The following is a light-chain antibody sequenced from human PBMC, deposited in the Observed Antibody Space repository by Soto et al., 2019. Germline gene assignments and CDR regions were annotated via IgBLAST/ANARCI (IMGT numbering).Light chain of an antibody. J-gene: IGKJ2*01. CDR3: QQLDSYPYT. V-gene: IGKV1-9*01. CDR2: AAS. CDR1: RGITIY. Sequence: DIQLTQSPSFLSASVGDRVTIPCRAIRGITIYLAWFQQIPGKPPKLVIYAASTLQPGVPSRFSGGGSGTEFTLTISSLQPEDFATYYCQQLDSYPYTFGQGTKLEIK.